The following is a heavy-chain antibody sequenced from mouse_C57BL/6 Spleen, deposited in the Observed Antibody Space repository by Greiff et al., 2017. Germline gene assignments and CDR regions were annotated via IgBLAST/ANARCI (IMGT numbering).Heavy chain of an antibody. CDR2: IYPGDGDT. J-gene: IGHJ4*01. CDR3: ARDPYYYGSSYAMDY. Sequence: QVQLKESGPELVKPGASVKISCKASGYAFSSSWMNWVKQRPGKGLEWIGRIYPGDGDTNYNGKFKGKATLTADNSSSTAYMQLSSLTSEDSAVYFCARDPYYYGSSYAMDYWGQGTSVTVSS. D-gene: IGHD1-1*01. CDR1: GYAFSSSW. V-gene: IGHV1-82*01.